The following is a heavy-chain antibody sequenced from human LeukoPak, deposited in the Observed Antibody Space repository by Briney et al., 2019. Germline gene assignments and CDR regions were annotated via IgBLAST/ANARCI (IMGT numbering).Heavy chain of an antibody. CDR1: GFTFSSYS. CDR3: ARDETYYYDSSGYCPFDY. D-gene: IGHD3-22*01. CDR2: ISSSSSYI. J-gene: IGHJ4*02. V-gene: IGHV3-21*01. Sequence: PGGSLRLSCAASGFTFSSYSMNWVRQAPGKGLEWVSSISSSSSYIYYADSVKGRFTISRDNAKNSLYLQMNSLRAEDTAVYYCARDETYYYDSSGYCPFDYWGQGTLVTVSS.